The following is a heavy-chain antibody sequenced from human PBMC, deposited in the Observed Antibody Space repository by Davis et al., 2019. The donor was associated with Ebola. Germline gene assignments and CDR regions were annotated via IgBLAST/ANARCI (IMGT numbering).Heavy chain of an antibody. CDR3: VKGGLATRAFDN. V-gene: IGHV3-23*01. CDR1: GVTFSDYE. Sequence: GGSLRLSCVGSGVTFSDYEMRWARQAPGKGLEWVSSINAGGDSTYYAASVQGRFTISRDNSRKTVELQMNNLRAEDTAMYFCVKGGLATRAFDNWGQGTLVTVSS. CDR2: INAGGDST. J-gene: IGHJ4*02. D-gene: IGHD4-23*01.